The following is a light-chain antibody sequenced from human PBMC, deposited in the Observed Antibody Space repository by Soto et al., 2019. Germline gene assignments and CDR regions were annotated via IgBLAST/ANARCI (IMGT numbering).Light chain of an antibody. CDR3: QQYNSYSL. CDR2: DVS. Sequence: INMTQSPSTLSASVGDRVTITFRASQSISSWLACYQQKPGKAPNLLIYDVSSLESGVSSRFSGSGSGTEFTLTISSLQPDDFATYYCQQYNSYSLFGGGTKVDIK. J-gene: IGKJ4*01. V-gene: IGKV1-5*01. CDR1: QSISSW.